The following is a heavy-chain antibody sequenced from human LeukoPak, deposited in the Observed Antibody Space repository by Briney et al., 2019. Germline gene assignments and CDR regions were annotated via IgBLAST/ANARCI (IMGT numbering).Heavy chain of an antibody. J-gene: IGHJ2*01. CDR3: ARDGKADYYGSGNPPRYWYFDL. V-gene: IGHV3-33*01. Sequence: PGRSLRLSCAASGFTFSTYAMHWVRQAPGKGLEWGAVIWYDGSNKYYADSVKGRFTISRDNSKNTLYLQMNSLRAEDTAVYYCARDGKADYYGSGNPPRYWYFDLWGRGTLVTVSS. D-gene: IGHD3-10*01. CDR1: GFTFSTYA. CDR2: IWYDGSNK.